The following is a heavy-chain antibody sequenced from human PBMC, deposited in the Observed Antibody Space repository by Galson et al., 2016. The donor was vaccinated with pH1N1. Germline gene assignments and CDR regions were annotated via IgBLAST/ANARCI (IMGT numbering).Heavy chain of an antibody. V-gene: IGHV1-69*06. CDR3: ARARNYYGNEAFDI. D-gene: IGHD3-22*01. CDR2: IIAIFNTP. J-gene: IGHJ3*02. CDR1: GVIFNSYA. Sequence: SVKVSCKASGVIFNSYAINWVRQAPGQGLEWMGGIIAIFNTPNYAQDFQGRVTITADKLTTTVYLELSGLTSEDTAVYYCARARNYYGNEAFDIWGQGTMVIVSS.